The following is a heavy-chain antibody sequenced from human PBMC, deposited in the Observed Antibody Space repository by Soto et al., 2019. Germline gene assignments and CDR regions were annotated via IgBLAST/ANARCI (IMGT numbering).Heavy chain of an antibody. J-gene: IGHJ6*02. Sequence: ASVKVSCKASGYTFTSYGISWVRQAPGQGLEWMGWISAYNGNTNYAQKLQGRVTMTTDTSTSTAYMELRGLRSDDTAVYYCARIKVLRYFDWSPPNYYYGMDVWGQGTTVTVSS. CDR2: ISAYNGNT. V-gene: IGHV1-18*04. CDR1: GYTFTSYG. D-gene: IGHD3-9*01. CDR3: ARIKVLRYFDWSPPNYYYGMDV.